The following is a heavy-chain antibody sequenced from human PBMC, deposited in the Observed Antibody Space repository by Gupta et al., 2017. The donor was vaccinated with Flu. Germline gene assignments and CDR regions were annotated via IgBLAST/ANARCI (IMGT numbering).Heavy chain of an antibody. V-gene: IGHV4-31*03. Sequence: QVQLQESGPGLVKPSQTLSLPCTVSGGSIRSGGYYWSWIRQHPGKGLEWIGYIYYSGSTYYNPSLKSRVTISVDTSKNQFSLKLSSVTAADTAVYYCARSGVTMVRGVIKGAFDIWGQGTMVTVSS. D-gene: IGHD3-10*01. CDR3: ARSGVTMVRGVIKGAFDI. J-gene: IGHJ3*02. CDR1: GGSIRSGGYY. CDR2: IYYSGST.